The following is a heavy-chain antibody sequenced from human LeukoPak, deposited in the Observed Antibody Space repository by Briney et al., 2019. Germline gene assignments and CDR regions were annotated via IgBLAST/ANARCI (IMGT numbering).Heavy chain of an antibody. CDR3: ARCGGRQFDY. V-gene: IGHV4-59*02. CDR2: IYYSGST. Sequence: PSETLSLTCTVSGGSVSCYGWGSTRQPPGKGLEWIGYIYYSGSTNYNPSLKSRVTISVDTSKNQFSLKLSSVTAADMAVYYCARCGGRQFDYWGQGTLVTVSS. J-gene: IGHJ4*02. CDR1: GGSVSCYG.